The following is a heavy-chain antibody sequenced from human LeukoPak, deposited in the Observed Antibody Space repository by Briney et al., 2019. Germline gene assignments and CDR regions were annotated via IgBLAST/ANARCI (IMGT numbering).Heavy chain of an antibody. Sequence: SVKVSCKVSGGTFSSYAISWVRQAPGQGLEWMGRIIPILGIANYAQKFQGRVTITADKSTSTAYMELSSLRSEDTAVYYCARDQLMVYAMYGMDVWGQGTTVTVSS. CDR2: IIPILGIA. J-gene: IGHJ6*02. V-gene: IGHV1-69*04. CDR1: GGTFSSYA. D-gene: IGHD2-8*01. CDR3: ARDQLMVYAMYGMDV.